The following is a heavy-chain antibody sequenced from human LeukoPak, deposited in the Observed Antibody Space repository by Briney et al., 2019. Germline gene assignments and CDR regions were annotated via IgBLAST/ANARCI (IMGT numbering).Heavy chain of an antibody. J-gene: IGHJ4*02. CDR1: GGSITSYY. CDR2: IYYSGNT. D-gene: IGHD1-20*01. CDR3: ARINWNYFDY. V-gene: IGHV4-59*08. Sequence: PSDTLSLTCTVSGGSITSYYWSWIRQPPGKGLEWIGYIYYSGNTNYNPSLESRLTMSADRSRNQFSLELTSVTAADTAVYYCARINWNYFDYWGQGILVTVSS.